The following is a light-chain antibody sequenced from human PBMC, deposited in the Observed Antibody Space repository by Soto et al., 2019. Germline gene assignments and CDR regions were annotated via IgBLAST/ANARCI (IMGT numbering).Light chain of an antibody. Sequence: QSVLTQPASVSGSPGQSITISCTGTSSDVGNYNLVSWYQQHPGKAPKLMIYEGSKRPSGVSNRFSGSKSGNTASLTISGLQAEDEAHYYCCSYAGSGVVFGGGTKLTVL. J-gene: IGLJ2*01. V-gene: IGLV2-23*01. CDR1: SSDVGNYNL. CDR3: CSYAGSGVV. CDR2: EGS.